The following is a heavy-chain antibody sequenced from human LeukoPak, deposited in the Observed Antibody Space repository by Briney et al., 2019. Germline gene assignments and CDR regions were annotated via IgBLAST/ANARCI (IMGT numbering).Heavy chain of an antibody. J-gene: IGHJ3*02. CDR3: AVVVDDAFDI. D-gene: IGHD3-22*01. Sequence: PGGSLRLSCAASGITFSDYSMNWVRQAPGKGLEWVSYISSGGIIIYYADSVKGRFTISRDNSKNTLYLQMNSLRAEDTAVYYCAVVVDDAFDIWGQGTMVTVSS. CDR2: ISSGGIII. V-gene: IGHV3-48*01. CDR1: GITFSDYS.